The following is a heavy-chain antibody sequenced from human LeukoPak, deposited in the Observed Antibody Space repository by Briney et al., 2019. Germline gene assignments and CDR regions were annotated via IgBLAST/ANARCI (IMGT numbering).Heavy chain of an antibody. Sequence: GGSLRLSCAASGFTVSSNYMSWVRQAPGKGLEWVSVIYSGGSTYYADSVKGRFTISRDNSKNTLYLQVNSLRAEDTAVYYCARGSDYGDPHTWGQGTLVTVSS. J-gene: IGHJ5*02. D-gene: IGHD4-17*01. V-gene: IGHV3-53*01. CDR1: GFTVSSNY. CDR2: IYSGGST. CDR3: ARGSDYGDPHT.